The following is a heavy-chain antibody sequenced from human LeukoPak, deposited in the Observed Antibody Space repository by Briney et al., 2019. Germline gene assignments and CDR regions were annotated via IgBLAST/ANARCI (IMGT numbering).Heavy chain of an antibody. V-gene: IGHV4-39*07. D-gene: IGHD6-19*01. CDR1: GDSLSSSSYY. J-gene: IGHJ4*02. Sequence: SETLSLTCTVFGDSLSSSSYYWGWIRQPPGKGLEWIGSIYHSGSTYYNPSLKSRLTISVDTSKNQFSLNLTSVSAGDTAVYYCARVAYSSGCPYFDYWGQGTLVTVSS. CDR2: IYHSGST. CDR3: ARVAYSSGCPYFDY.